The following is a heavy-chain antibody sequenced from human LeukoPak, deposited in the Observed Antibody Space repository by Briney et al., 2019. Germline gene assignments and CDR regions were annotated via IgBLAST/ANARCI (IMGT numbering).Heavy chain of an antibody. J-gene: IGHJ3*02. D-gene: IGHD3-10*01. CDR2: INPNSGGT. CDR1: GYTFTGYY. CDR3: ARDQNGSGSYYHYDAFDI. V-gene: IGHV1-2*02. Sequence: ASVKVSCKAPGYTFTGYYMHWVRQAPGQGLAWMGWINPNSGGTNYAQKFQGRVTMTRDTSISTAYMELSRLRSDDTAVYYCARDQNGSGSYYHYDAFDIWGQGTMVTVSS.